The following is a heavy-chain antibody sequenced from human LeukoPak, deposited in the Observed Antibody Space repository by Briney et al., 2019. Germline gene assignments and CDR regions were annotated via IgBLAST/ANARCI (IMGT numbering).Heavy chain of an antibody. CDR3: AKSSGSSQKGFDP. V-gene: IGHV3-23*01. D-gene: IGHD3-10*01. CDR2: ITGDGENT. CDR1: EVTFSTFT. Sequence: GGSLRLSCAASEVTFSTFTMSWVRQAPGKGLEWDASITGDGENTYSADSVKGRFSISRDNSKDMLFLQMSSLRVDDTAIYFCAKSSGSSQKGFDPWGQGTLVTVSS. J-gene: IGHJ5*02.